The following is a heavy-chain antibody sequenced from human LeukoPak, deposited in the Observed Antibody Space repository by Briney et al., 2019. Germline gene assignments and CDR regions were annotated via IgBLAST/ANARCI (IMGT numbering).Heavy chain of an antibody. CDR1: GFTVSSNS. CDR3: ARDQKITGYYYYYMDV. Sequence: GGSLRLSCTVSGFTVSSNSMSWVRQAPGKGLEWVSFIYSDNTHYSDSVKGRFTISRDNSKNTLYLQMNSLRAGDTAVYYCARDQKITGYYYYYMDVWGKGTTVTVSS. J-gene: IGHJ6*03. V-gene: IGHV3-53*01. CDR2: IYSDNT. D-gene: IGHD3-16*01.